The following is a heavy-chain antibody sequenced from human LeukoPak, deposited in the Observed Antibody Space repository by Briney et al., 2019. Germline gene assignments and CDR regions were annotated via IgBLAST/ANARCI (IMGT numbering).Heavy chain of an antibody. CDR1: GFTFSLYG. D-gene: IGHD5-18*01. J-gene: IGHJ3*02. CDR2: VSGGGDKS. CDR3: AKSSHSFGNDALDX. V-gene: IGHV3-23*01. Sequence: GGSLRLSCVASGFTFSLYGMSWVRQAPGKGLEWVSSVSGGGDKSDHADSVKGRFTISRDNSKNTLYLQMNSLRAEDTAVYYCAKSSHSFGNDALDXWGQGXMVTV.